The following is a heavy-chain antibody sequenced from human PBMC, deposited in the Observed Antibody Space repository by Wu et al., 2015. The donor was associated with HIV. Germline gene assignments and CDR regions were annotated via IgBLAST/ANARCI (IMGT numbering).Heavy chain of an antibody. Sequence: VQLVQSGGEVKKPGASVKVACKSSGYIFSDFGIHWVRQTPREGLEWMGWISAQNGNTKYAQKFQGRVTMTTETSSSTAYMELRSLRSDDTAVYFCARGHYYDTSSSPMYWGPGTRVTVFS. CDR3: ARGHYYDTSSSPMY. CDR2: ISAQNGNT. CDR1: GYIFSDFG. V-gene: IGHV1-18*01. J-gene: IGHJ4*02. D-gene: IGHD3-22*01.